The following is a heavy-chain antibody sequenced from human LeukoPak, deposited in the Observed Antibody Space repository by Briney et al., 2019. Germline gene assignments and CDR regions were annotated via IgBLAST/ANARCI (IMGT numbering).Heavy chain of an antibody. CDR3: ARRTSTVAHWYFDL. Sequence: SETLSLTCTVSGGSISSGGYYWSWIRPHPGKGLEWIGYIYYSGSTYYNPSLKSRVTISVDTSKNQFSLKLSSVTAADTAVYYCARRTSTVAHWYFDLWGRGTLVTVSS. J-gene: IGHJ2*01. V-gene: IGHV4-31*03. CDR2: IYYSGST. CDR1: GGSISSGGYY.